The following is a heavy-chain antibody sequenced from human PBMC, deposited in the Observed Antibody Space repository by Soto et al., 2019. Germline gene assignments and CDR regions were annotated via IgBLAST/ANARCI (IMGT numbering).Heavy chain of an antibody. CDR3: ARDPPMVRGVIYCRGV. CDR1: GYTFTGYY. J-gene: IGHJ6*02. D-gene: IGHD3-10*01. CDR2: INPNSGGT. V-gene: IGHV1-2*02. Sequence: ASVKVSCKASGYTFTGYYMHWVRQAPGQGLEWMGWINPNSGGTNYAQKFQGRVTMTSDTSISTAYMELSRLRSDDTAVYYCARDPPMVRGVIYCRGVLRQVNTVT.